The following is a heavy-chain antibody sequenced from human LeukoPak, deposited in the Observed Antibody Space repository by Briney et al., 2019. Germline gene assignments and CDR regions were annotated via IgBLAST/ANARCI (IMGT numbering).Heavy chain of an antibody. CDR1: GFTVSSNY. CDR2: IYSGGST. D-gene: IGHD1-26*01. J-gene: IGHJ4*02. Sequence: AGGSLRLSCAASGFTVSSNYMSWVRQAPGKGLEWVSVIYSGGSTYYADSVKGRFTVSRDNSKNTLYLQMNSLRVEDTAVYYCARGHPHGWELYLDYWGQGTLVTVSS. CDR3: ARGHPHGWELYLDY. V-gene: IGHV3-66*02.